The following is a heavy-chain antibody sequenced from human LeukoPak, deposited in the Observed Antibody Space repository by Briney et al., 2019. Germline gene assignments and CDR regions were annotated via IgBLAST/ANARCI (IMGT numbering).Heavy chain of an antibody. Sequence: GGSLRLPCAASGFTFSSYAMSWVRQAPGKGLEWVSAISGSGGSTYYADSVKGRFTISRDNAKNSLYLQMNSLRAEDTAVYYCAELGITMIGGVWGKGTTVTISS. CDR2: ISGSGGST. V-gene: IGHV3-23*01. CDR1: GFTFSSYA. CDR3: AELGITMIGGV. D-gene: IGHD3-10*02. J-gene: IGHJ6*04.